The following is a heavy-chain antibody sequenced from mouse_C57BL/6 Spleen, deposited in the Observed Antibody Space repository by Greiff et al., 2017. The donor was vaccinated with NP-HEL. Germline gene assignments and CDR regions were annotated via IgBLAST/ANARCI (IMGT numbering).Heavy chain of an antibody. Sequence: EVQVVESEGGLVQPGSSMKLSCTASGFTFSDYYMAWVRQVPEKGLEWVANINYDGSSTYYLDSLKSRFIISRDNAKNILYLQMSSLKSEDTATYYCARGGIYDSSYAMDYWGQGTSVTVSS. V-gene: IGHV5-16*01. J-gene: IGHJ4*01. D-gene: IGHD2-3*01. CDR2: INYDGSST. CDR1: GFTFSDYY. CDR3: ARGGIYDSSYAMDY.